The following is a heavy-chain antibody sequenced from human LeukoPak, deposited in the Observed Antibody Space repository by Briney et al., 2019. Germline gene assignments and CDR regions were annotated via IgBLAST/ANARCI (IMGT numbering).Heavy chain of an antibody. V-gene: IGHV4-59*01. J-gene: IGHJ4*02. D-gene: IGHD4-23*01. CDR2: IYYSGST. Sequence: SETLSLTCTVSGGSISSYYWSWIRQPPGKGLEWIGYIYYSGSTNYNPSLKSRVTISVDTSKNQFSLELSSVTAADTAVYYCATSGYGGNDYWGQGTLVTVSS. CDR1: GGSISSYY. CDR3: ATSGYGGNDY.